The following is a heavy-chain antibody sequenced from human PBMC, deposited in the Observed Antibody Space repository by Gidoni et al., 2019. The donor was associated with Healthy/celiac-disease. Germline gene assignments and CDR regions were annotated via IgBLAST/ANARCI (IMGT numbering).Heavy chain of an antibody. Sequence: GSISSSSYSWGWIRQPPGKGLEWIGNFYYSGSTYYNPSLKSRVTISVDTSKNKFSLKRSSVTAADTAVYYCARQSGYCSSTSCHNKYYYYYGMDVWGQGTTVTVSS. CDR3: ARQSGYCSSTSCHNKYYYYYGMDV. CDR1: GSISSSSYS. D-gene: IGHD2-2*01. J-gene: IGHJ6*02. CDR2: FYYSGST. V-gene: IGHV4-39*01.